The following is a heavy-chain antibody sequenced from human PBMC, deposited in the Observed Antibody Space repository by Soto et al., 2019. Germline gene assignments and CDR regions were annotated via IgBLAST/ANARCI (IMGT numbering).Heavy chain of an antibody. CDR1: GGSISTYY. Sequence: QVQLQESGPGLVKPSETLSLTCTVSGGSISTYYWSWIRQPPGKGLEWIGYIYYSGSTNYNPSLKSRITISIDSSKTQFSLKLTSVTAADTAVYYCARDWGGNNAGFDYWGQGTLVTVSS. V-gene: IGHV4-59*01. CDR2: IYYSGST. D-gene: IGHD2-21*01. J-gene: IGHJ4*02. CDR3: ARDWGGNNAGFDY.